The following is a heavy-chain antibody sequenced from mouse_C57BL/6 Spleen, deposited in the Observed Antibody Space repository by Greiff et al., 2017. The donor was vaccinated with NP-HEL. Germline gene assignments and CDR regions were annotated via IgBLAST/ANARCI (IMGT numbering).Heavy chain of an antibody. Sequence: VQLKQPGAELVKPGASVKLSCKASGYTFTDYNMHWVKQSHGKSLEWIGYINPNNGGTSYNQKFKGKATLTVNKSSSTAYMELRSLTSEDSAVYYCARSENYPVAYWGQGTLVTVSA. CDR2: INPNNGGT. D-gene: IGHD1-1*01. V-gene: IGHV1-22*01. CDR1: GYTFTDYN. CDR3: ARSENYPVAY. J-gene: IGHJ3*01.